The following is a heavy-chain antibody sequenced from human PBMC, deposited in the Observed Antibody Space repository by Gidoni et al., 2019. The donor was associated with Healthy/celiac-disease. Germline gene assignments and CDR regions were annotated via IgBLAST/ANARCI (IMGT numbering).Heavy chain of an antibody. Sequence: QVQLVESGGGVVQPGRSLRLSCAASGFTFSSYGMHWVRQAPGKGLEWVAVISYDGSNKYYADSVKGRFTISRDNSKNTLYLQMNSLRAEDTAVYYCAREGGSGWYYYYYGMDVWGQGTTVTVSS. CDR3: AREGGSGWYYYYYGMDV. CDR1: GFTFSSYG. CDR2: ISYDGSNK. V-gene: IGHV3-30*03. J-gene: IGHJ6*02. D-gene: IGHD6-19*01.